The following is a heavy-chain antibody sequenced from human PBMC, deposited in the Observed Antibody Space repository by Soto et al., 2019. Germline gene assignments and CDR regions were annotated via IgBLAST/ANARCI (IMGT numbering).Heavy chain of an antibody. CDR1: GYSFTSYW. V-gene: IGHV5-51*01. CDR3: ARWTGDYCYYYYMDV. D-gene: IGHD3-10*01. Sequence: PGESLKISCKGSGYSFTSYWIGWVRQMPGKGLEWMGIIYPGDSDTRYSPSFQGQVTISADKSISTAYLQWSSLKASDTAMYYCARWTGDYCYYYYMDVWGKGTTVTVSS. CDR2: IYPGDSDT. J-gene: IGHJ6*03.